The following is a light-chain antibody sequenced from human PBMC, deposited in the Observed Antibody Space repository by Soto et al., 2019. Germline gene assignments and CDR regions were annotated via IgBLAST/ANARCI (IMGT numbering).Light chain of an antibody. CDR2: AAS. Sequence: DTQMTQSPSSLSASVGDRVTITCRASQNIRSYLNWYQQKPGRAPTLLIYAASTLQSGVPSRFSGSGSGTDFTLTISCLQSEDFATYYCQQYYSYPWTFGQGTKVDIK. V-gene: IGKV1-39*01. CDR1: QNIRSY. J-gene: IGKJ1*01. CDR3: QQYYSYPWT.